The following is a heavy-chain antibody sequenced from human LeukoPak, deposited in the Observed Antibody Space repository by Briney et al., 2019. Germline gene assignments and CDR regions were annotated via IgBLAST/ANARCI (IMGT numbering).Heavy chain of an antibody. CDR1: GFTFSSYA. CDR2: ISGSGGST. J-gene: IGHJ4*02. D-gene: IGHD5-12*01. CDR3: AREDSAYDFEY. V-gene: IGHV3-23*01. Sequence: GGSLRPSCAASGFTFSSYAMSWVRQAPGKGLEWVSAISGSGGSTYYADSVKGRFTSSRDNSKNTLYLQMNSLRVEDTAVYYCAREDSAYDFEYWGQGTLVTVSS.